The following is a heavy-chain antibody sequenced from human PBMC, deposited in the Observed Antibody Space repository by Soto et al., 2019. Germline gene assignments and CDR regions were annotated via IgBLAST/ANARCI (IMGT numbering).Heavy chain of an antibody. J-gene: IGHJ6*02. D-gene: IGHD3-9*01. V-gene: IGHV4-61*01. CDR1: GGSVSSGSYY. CDR3: ARIPYDILTGYGYYGMDV. Sequence: QVQLQESGPGLVKPSETLSLTCTVSGGSVSSGSYYWSWIRQPPGKGLEWIGYIYYSGSTNYNPTHKSRVTISVDTSKNQFSLKLSSVTGADTAVYYCARIPYDILTGYGYYGMDVWGQGNTVTVSS. CDR2: IYYSGST.